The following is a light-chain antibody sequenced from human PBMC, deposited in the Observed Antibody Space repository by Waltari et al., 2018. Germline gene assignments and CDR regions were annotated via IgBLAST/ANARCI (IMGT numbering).Light chain of an antibody. J-gene: IGLJ3*02. V-gene: IGLV1-40*01. CDR1: GPNIGAGYH. CDR2: GST. Sequence: QSVLTQPPSVSGAPGQRVTISCTGSGPNIGAGYHVHWYQQPPRAAPKLLIYGSTSRPLGVPDRFFGSTSGTSASLVIIGLQAEDEGDYYCQSYDTSLSVVFGGGTKLTVL. CDR3: QSYDTSLSVV.